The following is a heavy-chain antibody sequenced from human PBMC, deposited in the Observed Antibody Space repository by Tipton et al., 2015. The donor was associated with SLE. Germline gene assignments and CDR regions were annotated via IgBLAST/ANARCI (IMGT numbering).Heavy chain of an antibody. CDR2: IYSGGST. V-gene: IGHV4-59*07. Sequence: TLSLTCTVSGGSISSHYWSWIRQPPGKTLEWIGYIYSGGSTNYNPSLKSRVTMSGDTSKNQLSLKLNSVTAADTAVYYCARSYSSPYYFDSWGQGTLVTVSS. J-gene: IGHJ4*02. D-gene: IGHD4-11*01. CDR1: GGSISSHY. CDR3: ARSYSSPYYFDS.